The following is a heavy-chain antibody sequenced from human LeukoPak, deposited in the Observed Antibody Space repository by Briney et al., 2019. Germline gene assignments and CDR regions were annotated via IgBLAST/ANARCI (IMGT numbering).Heavy chain of an antibody. CDR2: ISSSSSYI. Sequence: GGSLRLSCGVSGFTFSSYSMNWVRQAPGKGLEWVSSISSSSSYIYYADSVKGRFTISRDNAKNSLYLQMNSLRAEDTAVYYCAREDGGFSFDYWGQGTLVTVSS. CDR1: GFTFSSYS. CDR3: AREDGGFSFDY. J-gene: IGHJ4*02. V-gene: IGHV3-21*01. D-gene: IGHD5-24*01.